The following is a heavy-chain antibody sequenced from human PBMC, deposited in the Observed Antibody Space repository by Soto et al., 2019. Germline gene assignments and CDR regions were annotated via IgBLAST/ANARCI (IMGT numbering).Heavy chain of an antibody. Sequence: ASVKVSCKASGYTFTSYGISWVRQAPGQGLEWVGWISAYTGNTNYAQKFQGRVAMTTDTSTSTAYMDLRGLRSDDTAVYYCARDFASGSSILDYWGQGTLVTVSS. V-gene: IGHV1-18*01. CDR2: ISAYTGNT. CDR3: ARDFASGSSILDY. J-gene: IGHJ4*02. CDR1: GYTFTSYG. D-gene: IGHD3-10*01.